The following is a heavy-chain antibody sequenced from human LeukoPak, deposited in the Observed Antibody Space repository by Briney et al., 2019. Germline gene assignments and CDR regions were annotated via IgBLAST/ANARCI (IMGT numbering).Heavy chain of an antibody. D-gene: IGHD3-10*01. V-gene: IGHV3-30*03. CDR3: ARVLRGDAFDI. J-gene: IGHJ3*02. CDR2: ISFDGSNK. CDR1: GFTFSNYG. Sequence: GGSLRLSCAASGFTFSNYGMNWVRQAPGKGLEWVAIISFDGSNKYYADSVKGRFTIPRDNSKNTLFLQMNSLRDEDTAVYYCARVLRGDAFDIWGQGTMVTVSS.